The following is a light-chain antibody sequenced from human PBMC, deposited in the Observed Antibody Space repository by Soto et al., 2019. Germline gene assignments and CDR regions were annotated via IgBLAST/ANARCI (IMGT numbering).Light chain of an antibody. V-gene: IGLV2-14*03. Sequence: QSALTQPASVSGSPGQSITISCTGSSSDVGGYNYVSWYQQHHPGKAPKLMIYDVSNRPSGVSNRFSGSKSGNTASLTISGLQAEDEAAYYCSSYTTSSTVVFGGGTKLTVL. CDR2: DVS. J-gene: IGLJ2*01. CDR1: SSDVGGYNY. CDR3: SSYTTSSTVV.